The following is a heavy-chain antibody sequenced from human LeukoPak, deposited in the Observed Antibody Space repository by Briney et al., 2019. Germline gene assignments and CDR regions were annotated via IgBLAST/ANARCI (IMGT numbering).Heavy chain of an antibody. Sequence: SQTLSLTCTVSGGSISSGDYYWSWIRQPPGKGLEWIGYIYYSGSTYYNPSLKSRVTISVDTSKNQFSLKLSSVTAADTAVYYCARLEGIQLWLYYYMDVWGKGTTVTVSS. CDR1: GGSISSGDYY. J-gene: IGHJ6*03. D-gene: IGHD5-18*01. CDR3: ARLEGIQLWLYYYMDV. CDR2: IYYSGST. V-gene: IGHV4-30-4*08.